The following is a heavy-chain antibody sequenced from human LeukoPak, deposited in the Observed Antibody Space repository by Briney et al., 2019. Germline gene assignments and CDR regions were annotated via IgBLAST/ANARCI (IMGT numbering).Heavy chain of an antibody. D-gene: IGHD1-1*01. J-gene: IGHJ4*02. CDR3: AREEDCGTARCSNDH. CDR2: INPKDGGT. V-gene: IGHV1-2*02. CDR1: GYTFTAYE. Sequence: ASVKVSCKASGYTFTAYEMHWVRQAPGQGLEYVGWINPKDGGTNSAQNFQGRVTMTWDTSVSTVYMELSRLRSDDTAVYYCAREEDCGTARCSNDHWGQGTLVTVSS.